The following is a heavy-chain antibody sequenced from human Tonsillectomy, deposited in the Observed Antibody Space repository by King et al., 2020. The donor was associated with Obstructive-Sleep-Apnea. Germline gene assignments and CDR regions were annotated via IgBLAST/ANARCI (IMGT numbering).Heavy chain of an antibody. CDR3: AKKVVTQGYSFDY. Sequence: VQLVESGGGLVQPGGSLRLSCAASGFTFSSYAMTWVRQAPGKGLEWVSYIWASGGRIYYADSVRGRFTVSRDNSKNTLYLQVSSLSADDTAVYYCAKKVVTQGYSFDYWGQETRVTLSS. V-gene: IGHV3-23*04. CDR1: GFTFSSYA. D-gene: IGHD3-22*01. CDR2: IWASGGRI. J-gene: IGHJ4*02.